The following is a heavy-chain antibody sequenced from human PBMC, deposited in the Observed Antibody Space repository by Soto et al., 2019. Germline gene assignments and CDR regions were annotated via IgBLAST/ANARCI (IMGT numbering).Heavy chain of an antibody. D-gene: IGHD6-19*01. Sequence: SEILSLTCGVYGGSFIGYYWSWIRQPPGKGLEWIGEINHSGSTNYNPSLKSRVTISVDTSKNQFSLKLSSVTAADTAVYYCARGGLVGPFDYWGQGTLVTVSS. CDR2: INHSGST. V-gene: IGHV4-34*01. J-gene: IGHJ4*02. CDR3: ARGGLVGPFDY. CDR1: GGSFIGYY.